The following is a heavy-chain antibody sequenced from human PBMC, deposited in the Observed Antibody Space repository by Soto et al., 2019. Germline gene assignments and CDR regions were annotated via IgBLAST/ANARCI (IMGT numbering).Heavy chain of an antibody. D-gene: IGHD1-7*01. CDR3: AKDRNYPRDQFHY. J-gene: IGHJ4*02. CDR2: ISANGQGI. V-gene: IGHV3-23*01. CDR1: GFTFSTYA. Sequence: GGSLRLSCAASGFTFSTYALSWVRQAPGKGLEWVSAISANGQGIYYADSVRGRFTISRDNSKNTIFPHMDSLRAEDTAVYYCAKDRNYPRDQFHYWGQGTLVTVSS.